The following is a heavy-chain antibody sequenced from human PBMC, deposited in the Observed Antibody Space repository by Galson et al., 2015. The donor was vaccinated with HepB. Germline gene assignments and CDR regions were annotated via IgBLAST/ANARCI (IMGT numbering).Heavy chain of an antibody. CDR2: VNYYGTT. CDR3: ARRDCSGGPCPKKEIRRYQYGLDV. J-gene: IGHJ6*02. CDR1: GGSFTSYY. V-gene: IGHV4-34*10. Sequence: ETLSLTCAVSGGSFTSYYWTWIRQFPGGGLEWIGEVNYYGTTKNNPSLESRLGISVDASKNHFSLSLSSVTAADTAFYYCARRDCSGGPCPKKEIRRYQYGLDVWGPGTPVIVSS. D-gene: IGHD2-15*01.